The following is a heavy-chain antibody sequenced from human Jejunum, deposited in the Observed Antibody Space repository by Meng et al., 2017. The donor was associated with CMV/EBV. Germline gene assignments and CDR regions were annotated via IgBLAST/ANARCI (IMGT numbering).Heavy chain of an antibody. CDR2: ISGRCDDT. CDR1: YS. CDR3: AKDSKLGYCSTITCPSNDF. Sequence: YSMTCVRQAPGKALEWVSSISGRCDDTYYADSVKGRFTASRDNSKNTLYLQMNSLRAEDTAIYYCAKDSKLGYCSTITCPSNDFWGQGTLVTVSS. J-gene: IGHJ4*01. D-gene: IGHD2-8*01. V-gene: IGHV3-23*01.